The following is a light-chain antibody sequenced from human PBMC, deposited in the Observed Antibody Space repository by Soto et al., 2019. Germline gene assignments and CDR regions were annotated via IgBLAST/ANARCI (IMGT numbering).Light chain of an antibody. J-gene: IGLJ1*01. V-gene: IGLV2-11*01. CDR3: SSYTSSSTYV. CDR1: SSDVGGYNY. CDR2: DVS. Sequence: QSVLTQPRSVSGSPGQSVTISCTGTSSDVGGYNYVSWYQQHPGKAPKLMIYDVSKRPSGVPDRFSGSKSGNTASLTISGLQAEDEADYYCSSYTSSSTYVFGTGTKVTV.